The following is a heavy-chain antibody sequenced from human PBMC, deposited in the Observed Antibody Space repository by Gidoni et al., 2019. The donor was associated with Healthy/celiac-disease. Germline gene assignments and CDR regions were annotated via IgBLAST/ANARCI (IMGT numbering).Heavy chain of an antibody. J-gene: IGHJ5*02. D-gene: IGHD3-3*01. CDR1: GGSISSGGYY. V-gene: IGHV4-31*03. CDR2: IYYSGST. CDR3: ARGDMEVPYYDFWSGYSLRVPKFDP. Sequence: QVQLQESGPGLVKPSQTRSLTCTVSGGSISSGGYYWSWIRQHPGKGLEWIGYIYYSGSTYSNPSLKSRVTISVDTSKNQFSLKLSSVTAADTAVYYCARGDMEVPYYDFWSGYSLRVPKFDPWGQGTLVTVSS.